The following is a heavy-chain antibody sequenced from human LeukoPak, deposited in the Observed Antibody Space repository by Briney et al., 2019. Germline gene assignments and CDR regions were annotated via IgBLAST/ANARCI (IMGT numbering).Heavy chain of an antibody. Sequence: ASVKVSCKASGYTFTGYYIHWVRQAPGQGLEWMGRINPSSGVTYYVQKFEGRVTMTRDTSVSTVYMEVGNLTSDDTAVYFCARGATYYYDSSGYYFDYWGQGTLVTVSS. CDR3: ARGATYYYDSSGYYFDY. V-gene: IGHV1-2*06. CDR1: GYTFTGYY. J-gene: IGHJ4*02. CDR2: INPSSGVT. D-gene: IGHD3-22*01.